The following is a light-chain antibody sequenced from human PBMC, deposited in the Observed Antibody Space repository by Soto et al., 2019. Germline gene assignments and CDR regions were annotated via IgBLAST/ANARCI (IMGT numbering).Light chain of an antibody. J-gene: IGKJ2*01. V-gene: IGKV1-5*03. Sequence: DIQMTQSPSTLYASVGDRVTITCRASQSISRWLAWYQQKPGTVPKLLIYEASTLESGVPSRFSGSRSETEFTRTVSSLQPDDFATYYCQQYNASFPYTLGQGTKLDI. CDR3: QQYNASFPYT. CDR1: QSISRW. CDR2: EAS.